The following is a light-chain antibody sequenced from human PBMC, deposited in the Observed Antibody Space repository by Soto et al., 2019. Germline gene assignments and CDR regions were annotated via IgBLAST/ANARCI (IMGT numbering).Light chain of an antibody. CDR1: QTISSW. CDR3: QHYNSYSEA. Sequence: RMTQSPATLSGSVGDRVTITCRASQTISSWLAWYQQKPGKAPKLLIYKASTLKSGVPSRFSGSGSGTEFTLTISSLQPDDFATYYCQHYNSYSEAFGQGTKVDI. V-gene: IGKV1-5*03. J-gene: IGKJ1*01. CDR2: KAS.